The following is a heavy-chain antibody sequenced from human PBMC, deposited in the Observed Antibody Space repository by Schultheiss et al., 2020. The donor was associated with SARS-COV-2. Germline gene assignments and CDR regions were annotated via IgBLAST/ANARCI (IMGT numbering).Heavy chain of an antibody. Sequence: GGSLRLSCAASGFTFSNAWFNWVRQAPGRGLEWVGRIKSKPDGGTTDYAAPVKGRFSISRDDSKNMVVLQMNSLKSEDTAMYYCARDDVRGSGWSVGYFHHWGQGTLVTVSS. D-gene: IGHD6-19*01. CDR2: IKSKPDGGTT. CDR3: ARDDVRGSGWSVGYFHH. CDR1: GFTFSNAW. J-gene: IGHJ1*01. V-gene: IGHV3-15*07.